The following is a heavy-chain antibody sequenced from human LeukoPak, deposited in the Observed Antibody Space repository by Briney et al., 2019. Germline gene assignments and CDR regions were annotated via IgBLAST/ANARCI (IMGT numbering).Heavy chain of an antibody. Sequence: GGSLRLSSAASGFTFDDYAMHWVRQAPGKGLEWVSGISWNSGSIGYADSVKGRFTISRDNAKNSLYLQMNSLRAEDTALYYCAKDMGSGAYCGGDCHATMGYWGQGTLVTVSS. CDR1: GFTFDDYA. V-gene: IGHV3-9*01. CDR3: AKDMGSGAYCGGDCHATMGY. D-gene: IGHD2-21*02. CDR2: ISWNSGSI. J-gene: IGHJ4*02.